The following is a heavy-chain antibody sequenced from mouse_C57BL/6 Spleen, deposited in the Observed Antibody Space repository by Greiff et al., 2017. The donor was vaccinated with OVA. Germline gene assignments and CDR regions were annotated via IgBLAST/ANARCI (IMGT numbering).Heavy chain of an antibody. CDR2: IYPGDGDT. D-gene: IGHD2-5*01. V-gene: IGHV1-80*01. CDR3: ARSASNYPFDC. CDR1: GYAFSSYW. J-gene: IGHJ2*01. Sequence: QVQLKESGAELVKPGASVKISCKASGYAFSSYWMNWVKQRPGKGLEWIGQIYPGDGDTNYNGKFKGKATLTADKSSSTAYMQLSSLTSEDSAVYFCARSASNYPFDCWGQGTTLTVSS.